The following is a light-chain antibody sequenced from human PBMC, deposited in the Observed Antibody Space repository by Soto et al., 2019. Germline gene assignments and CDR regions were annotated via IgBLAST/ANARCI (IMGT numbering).Light chain of an antibody. V-gene: IGKV3-15*01. CDR3: QQDSSWPLT. J-gene: IGKJ4*01. CDR1: QDIRSS. CDR2: GAS. Sequence: ERVMTQSPATLSVSAGERFTLSCRASQDIRSSLAWYQQKPGQAPRLLIYGASIRATGVPATFSGSGSGTEFTLSISSLQSEHLGVYYCQQDSSWPLTFGGGSKVDIX.